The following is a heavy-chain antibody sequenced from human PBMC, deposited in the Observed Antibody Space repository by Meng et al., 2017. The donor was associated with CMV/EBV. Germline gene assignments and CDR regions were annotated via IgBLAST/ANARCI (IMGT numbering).Heavy chain of an antibody. J-gene: IGHJ4*02. V-gene: IGHV1-2*02. Sequence: ASVKVSCKASGYTLTGYYMHWVRQAPGQGLEWMGWINPNSGGTNYAQKFQGRVTMTRDTSISTAYMELSRLRSDDTAVYYCARSRITIFGVVTHLDYWGQGTLVTVSS. CDR1: GYTLTGYY. CDR3: ARSRITIFGVVTHLDY. D-gene: IGHD3-3*01. CDR2: INPNSGGT.